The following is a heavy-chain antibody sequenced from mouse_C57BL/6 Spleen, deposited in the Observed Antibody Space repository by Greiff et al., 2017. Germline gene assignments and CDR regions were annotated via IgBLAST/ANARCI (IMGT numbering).Heavy chain of an antibody. V-gene: IGHV1-81*01. J-gene: IGHJ1*03. CDR3: AYYGSSPTAFDV. CDR2: IYPRSGNT. CDR1: GYTFTSSG. D-gene: IGHD1-1*01. Sequence: QVQLQQSGAELARPGASVKLSCTASGYTFTSSGISWVKQRTGQGLEWIGEIYPRSGNTYYNEKFKGKVTLTADNTSSTAYMELRSLTSDDAAVYFCAYYGSSPTAFDVWGTGTTVTVSS.